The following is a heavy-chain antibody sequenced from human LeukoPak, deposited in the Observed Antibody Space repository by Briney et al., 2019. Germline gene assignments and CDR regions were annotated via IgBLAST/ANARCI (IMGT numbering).Heavy chain of an antibody. CDR2: ISGSGGST. V-gene: IGHV3-23*01. CDR1: GFTFRTYA. Sequence: GGSLRLSCAASGFTFRTYAMSWFRKAPGKGLEGFSAISGSGGSTYYADSVKGRFTISRDNSKNTLYLQMSSLRAEDTAVYYCATEVVLMVYANFDYWGQGTLVTVSS. D-gene: IGHD2-8*01. J-gene: IGHJ4*02. CDR3: ATEVVLMVYANFDY.